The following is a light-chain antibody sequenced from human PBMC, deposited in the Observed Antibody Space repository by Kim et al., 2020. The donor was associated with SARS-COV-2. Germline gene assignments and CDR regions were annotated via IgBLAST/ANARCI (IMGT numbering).Light chain of an antibody. Sequence: SPGERAPLSCRASQSVSSNLAWYQQKPGQAPRLLIYGASTRATGIPARFSGSGSETEFTLTISSLQSEDFAVYYCQQYNSWLPWTFGQGTKVDIK. CDR3: QQYNSWLPWT. CDR1: QSVSSN. V-gene: IGKV3-15*01. CDR2: GAS. J-gene: IGKJ1*01.